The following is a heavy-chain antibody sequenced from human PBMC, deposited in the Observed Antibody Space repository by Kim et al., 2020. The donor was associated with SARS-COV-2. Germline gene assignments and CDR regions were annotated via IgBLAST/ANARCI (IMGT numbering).Heavy chain of an antibody. CDR3: ARGAYYYGSGRYGMDV. D-gene: IGHD3-10*01. Sequence: GGSLRLSCAASGFTFSSYSMNWVRQAPGKGLEWVSSISSSSSYIYYADSVKGRFTISRDNAKNSLYLQMNSLRAEDTAVYYCARGAYYYGSGRYGMDVWGQGTTVTVSS. J-gene: IGHJ6*02. CDR1: GFTFSSYS. CDR2: ISSSSSYI. V-gene: IGHV3-21*01.